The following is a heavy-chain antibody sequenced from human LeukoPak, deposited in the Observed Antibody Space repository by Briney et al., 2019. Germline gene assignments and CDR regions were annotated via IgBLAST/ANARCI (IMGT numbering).Heavy chain of an antibody. J-gene: IGHJ4*02. D-gene: IGHD2-2*01. V-gene: IGHV4-4*07. Sequence: SETLSLTCTVSGGSISSYYWSWIRQPAGKGLEWIGRIYTSGSTNYNPSLKSRVTMSVDTSKNQFSLKLSSVTAADTAVYYCAREFRYCSSTSCFKGFDYWGQGTLVTVSS. CDR2: IYTSGST. CDR3: AREFRYCSSTSCFKGFDY. CDR1: GGSISSYY.